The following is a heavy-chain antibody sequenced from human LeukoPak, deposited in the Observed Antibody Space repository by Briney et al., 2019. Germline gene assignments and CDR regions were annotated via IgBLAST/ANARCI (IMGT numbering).Heavy chain of an antibody. J-gene: IGHJ4*02. D-gene: IGHD5-18*01. CDR2: VYDTGTT. CDR3: ARGLTADS. Sequence: SETLSLTCTVSGGFFSSYYWNCIRQPPGRGLEWIGYVYDTGTTNYNPSLSSRVTISLDTSKNLFSLKLTSVTAADTAVYYCARGLTADSWGQGTLVTVSS. CDR1: GGFFSSYY. V-gene: IGHV4-59*01.